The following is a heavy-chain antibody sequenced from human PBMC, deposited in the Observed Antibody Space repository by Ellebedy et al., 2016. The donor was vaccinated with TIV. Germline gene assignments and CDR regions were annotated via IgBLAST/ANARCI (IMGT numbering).Heavy chain of an antibody. V-gene: IGHV3-66*01. D-gene: IGHD6-19*01. J-gene: IGHJ4*02. CDR1: GFTVSSNY. Sequence: GESLKISCAASGFTVSSNYMSWVRQAPGKGLEWVSIIYSGGSTNYADSVKGRFSISRDNSKNTLSLQMNSLRVEDTAVYYCARNAGSGWYPDWGQGTLVTVSS. CDR3: ARNAGSGWYPD. CDR2: IYSGGST.